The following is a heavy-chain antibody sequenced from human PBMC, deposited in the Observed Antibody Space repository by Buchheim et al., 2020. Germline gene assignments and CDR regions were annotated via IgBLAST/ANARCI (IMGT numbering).Heavy chain of an antibody. CDR2: IRSSTDGGTT. V-gene: IGHV3-15*01. CDR3: TTLMKSARLSSDY. CDR1: EFTFTNAW. D-gene: IGHD6-6*01. Sequence: EVQLVESGGDLVKPGESLRLSCAASEFTFTNAWMSWIRQAPGKGLEWVGRIRSSTDGGTTDYAVPVKGRFTILRDDSEKTLYLQMNSLKTEGTAVYYCTTLMKSARLSSDYWGQGTL. J-gene: IGHJ4*02.